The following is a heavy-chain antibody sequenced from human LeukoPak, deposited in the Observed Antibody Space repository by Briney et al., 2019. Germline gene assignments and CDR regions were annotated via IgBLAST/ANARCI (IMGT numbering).Heavy chain of an antibody. J-gene: IGHJ6*03. V-gene: IGHV3-23*01. CDR1: GFTFSSYW. Sequence: GGSLRLSCAASGFTFSSYWMHWVRQAPGKGLEWVSAISGSGGSTYYADSVKGRFTISRDNSKNTLYLQMNSLRAEDTAVYYCAKDRDYGDYEPYYYMDVWGKGTTVTISS. D-gene: IGHD4-17*01. CDR3: AKDRDYGDYEPYYYMDV. CDR2: ISGSGGST.